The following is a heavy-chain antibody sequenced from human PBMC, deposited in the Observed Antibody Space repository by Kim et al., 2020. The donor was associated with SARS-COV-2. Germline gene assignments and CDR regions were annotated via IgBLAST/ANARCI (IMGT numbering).Heavy chain of an antibody. Sequence: SETLSLTCTVSGGSISSGGYYWSWIRQHPGKGLEWIGYIYYSGSTYYNPSLKSRVTISVDTSKNQFSLKLSSVTAADTAVYYCARVLSNYDLPGWLTIAKAPHYFDYWGQGTLVTVSS. V-gene: IGHV4-31*03. CDR1: GGSISSGGYY. D-gene: IGHD4-4*01. J-gene: IGHJ4*02. CDR3: ARVLSNYDLPGWLTIAKAPHYFDY. CDR2: IYYSGST.